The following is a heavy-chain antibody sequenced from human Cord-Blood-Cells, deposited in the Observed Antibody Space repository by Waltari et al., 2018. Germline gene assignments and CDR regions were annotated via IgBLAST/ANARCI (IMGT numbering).Heavy chain of an antibody. J-gene: IGHJ5*02. CDR3: ARACGEGWFDP. Sequence: QVQLQESGPGLVKPSQTLSLTCPVSGGSISSGSYYWSWIRQPAGKGLEWIGYIYTSGGTNYNPTLKRRVTTSVDTTKIQFSLKLSTVTAGDTAGYYCARACGEGWFDPWGQGTLVTGSS. D-gene: IGHD2-21*01. CDR1: GGSISSGSYY. V-gene: IGHV4-61*09. CDR2: IYTSGGT.